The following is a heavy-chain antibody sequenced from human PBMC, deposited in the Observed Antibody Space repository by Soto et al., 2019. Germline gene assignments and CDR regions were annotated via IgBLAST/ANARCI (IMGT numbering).Heavy chain of an antibody. D-gene: IGHD3-10*01. J-gene: IGHJ6*02. CDR2: ISGRGGST. CDR3: AKRRWFGELFQYYYGMDV. Sequence: GGSLRLSCAASGFTFSSYAMSWVRQAPGKGLEWVSAISGRGGSTYYADSVKGRFTISGDNSKNTLYLQMNSRRAEDTAVYYCAKRRWFGELFQYYYGMDVWGQGTTVTVSS. V-gene: IGHV3-23*01. CDR1: GFTFSSYA.